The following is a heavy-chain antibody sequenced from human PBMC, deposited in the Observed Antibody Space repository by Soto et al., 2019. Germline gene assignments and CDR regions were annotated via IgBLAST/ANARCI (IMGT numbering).Heavy chain of an antibody. CDR1: GFTFSNNA. CDR2: ISYDGSNK. J-gene: IGHJ6*02. D-gene: IGHD6-13*01. CDR3: ARGTTASACSAMDV. V-gene: IGHV3-30-3*01. Sequence: QVQLVESGGGVVQPGRSLRLSCAASGFTFSNNAMDWVRQAPGKGLEWVAVISYDGSNKYIAESVKGRFTISRAKSKNTLFLQMHRLIAVDRAVYYCARGTTASACSAMDVWGQGHRVTVSS.